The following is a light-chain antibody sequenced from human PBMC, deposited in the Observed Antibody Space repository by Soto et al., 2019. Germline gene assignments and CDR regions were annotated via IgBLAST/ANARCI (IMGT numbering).Light chain of an antibody. V-gene: IGLV1-51*01. CDR1: SSNIGGNS. CDR2: DDN. J-gene: IGLJ1*01. Sequence: QSVLTQPPSVSAAPGQKVTISCSGSSSNIGGNSVSWYQQLPGTAPKLLIYDDNKRPSGIPDRFSGYKSGTSATLGITGFKTGDEADYYCGSWDSSLSANVFAEGTKVTVL. CDR3: GSWDSSLSANV.